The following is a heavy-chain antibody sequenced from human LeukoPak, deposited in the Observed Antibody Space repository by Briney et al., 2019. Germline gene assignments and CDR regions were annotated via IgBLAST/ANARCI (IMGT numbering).Heavy chain of an antibody. Sequence: ASVKVSCEASGYTFTSYAIHWVRQAPGQRLEWMGWINAVNGNTKYSQKFQGRVTITRDTSASTAYMELSSLKSEDTAVYYCARWAAGPDAFDIWGQGTMVTVSA. D-gene: IGHD6-19*01. J-gene: IGHJ3*02. V-gene: IGHV1-3*01. CDR3: ARWAAGPDAFDI. CDR2: INAVNGNT. CDR1: GYTFTSYA.